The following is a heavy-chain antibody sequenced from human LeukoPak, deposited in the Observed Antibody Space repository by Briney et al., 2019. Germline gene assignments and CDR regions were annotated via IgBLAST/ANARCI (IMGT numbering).Heavy chain of an antibody. CDR1: GFTFSDYS. D-gene: IGHD6-19*01. CDR3: AKALGGQWLGLDAFDI. J-gene: IGHJ3*02. V-gene: IGHV3-21*04. Sequence: GGSLRLSCAASGFTFSDYSMNWVRQAPGKGLEWVSSISDSGYYIYYTDSVKGRFTISRDNAKNSLYLQMNSLRAEDTAVYYCAKALGGQWLGLDAFDIWGQGSMVTVSS. CDR2: ISDSGYYI.